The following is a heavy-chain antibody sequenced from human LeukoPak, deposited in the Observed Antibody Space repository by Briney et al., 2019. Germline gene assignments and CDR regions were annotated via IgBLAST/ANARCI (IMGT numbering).Heavy chain of an antibody. Sequence: GGSLRLSCAASGFTFSSSCMHWVRQAPGKGLEWVSVIWYDGSNKYYADSVKGRFTISRDNSKNTLYLQMNSLRAEDTAVYYCARDAGLTPYYYDYGMDVWGQGTTVTVSS. J-gene: IGHJ6*02. V-gene: IGHV3-33*01. CDR3: ARDAGLTPYYYDYGMDV. D-gene: IGHD2-15*01. CDR1: GFTFSSSC. CDR2: IWYDGSNK.